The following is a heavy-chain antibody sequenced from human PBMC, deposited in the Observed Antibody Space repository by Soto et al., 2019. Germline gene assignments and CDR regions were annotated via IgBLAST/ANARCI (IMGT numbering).Heavy chain of an antibody. Sequence: PGGSLRLSCAASGFTFSSYSLNWVRQAPGKGLGWVSSISSSSSYIYYADSVKGRFTISRDNAKNSLYLQMSSLRAEDTAVYYCARDQPGYSYGYGLGYWGQGT. D-gene: IGHD5-18*01. CDR1: GFTFSSYS. V-gene: IGHV3-21*01. CDR3: ARDQPGYSYGYGLGY. CDR2: ISSSSSYI. J-gene: IGHJ4*02.